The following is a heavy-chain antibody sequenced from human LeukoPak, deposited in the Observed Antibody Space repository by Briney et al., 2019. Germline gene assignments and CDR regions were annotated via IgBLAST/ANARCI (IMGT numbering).Heavy chain of an antibody. J-gene: IGHJ3*02. V-gene: IGHV4-31*03. Sequence: PSETLSLTCTVSGGSISSGGYYWSWIRQHPGKGLEWIGYIYYSGSIYYNPSLKSRVTISVDTSKNQFSLKLSSVTAADTAVYYCARDLVTVTKGFDIWGQGTMVTVSS. CDR1: GGSISSGGYY. CDR3: ARDLVTVTKGFDI. CDR2: IYYSGSI. D-gene: IGHD4-17*01.